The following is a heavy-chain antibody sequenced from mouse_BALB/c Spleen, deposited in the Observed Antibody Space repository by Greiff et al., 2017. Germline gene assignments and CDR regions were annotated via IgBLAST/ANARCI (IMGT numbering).Heavy chain of an antibody. CDR1: GFSFSRYS. CDR3: ARGKRGDYDWFAY. CDR2: IWGGGST. V-gene: IGHV2-6-4*01. Sequence: VKLMESGPGLVAPSQSLSITCTVSGFSFSRYSVHWVRQPPGKGLEWLGMIWGGGSTDYNSALKSRLSISKDNSKSQVFLKMNSLQTDDTAMYYCARGKRGDYDWFAYWGQGTLVTVSA. D-gene: IGHD2-4*01. J-gene: IGHJ3*01.